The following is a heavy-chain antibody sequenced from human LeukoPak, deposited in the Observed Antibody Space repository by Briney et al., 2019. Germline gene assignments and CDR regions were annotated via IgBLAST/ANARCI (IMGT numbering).Heavy chain of an antibody. CDR1: GFTFSSYS. Sequence: GGSLRLSCAASGFTFSSYSMNWVRQAPGKGLEWVSYISGSSSTIYYADSVKGRFTISRDDAKNSLSLQMSSLRAEDTAVYYCARTHGDYFDYWGRGTLVTVSS. V-gene: IGHV3-48*04. CDR2: ISGSSSTI. J-gene: IGHJ4*02. CDR3: ARTHGDYFDY. D-gene: IGHD4-17*01.